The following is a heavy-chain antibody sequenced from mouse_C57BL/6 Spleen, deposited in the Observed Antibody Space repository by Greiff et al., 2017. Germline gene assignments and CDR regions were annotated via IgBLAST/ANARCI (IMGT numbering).Heavy chain of an antibody. CDR1: GYTFTSYW. J-gene: IGHJ2*01. V-gene: IGHV1-69*01. Sequence: QVQLQQPGAELVMPGASVKLSCKASGYTFTSYWMHWVKPRPGQGLEWIGEIDPSDSYTNYNQKFKGKSTLTVDKSSSTAYMQVSSLTSEDSAVYYCAVSITDFDYWGQGTTLTVSS. CDR3: AVSITDFDY. D-gene: IGHD1-1*01. CDR2: IDPSDSYT.